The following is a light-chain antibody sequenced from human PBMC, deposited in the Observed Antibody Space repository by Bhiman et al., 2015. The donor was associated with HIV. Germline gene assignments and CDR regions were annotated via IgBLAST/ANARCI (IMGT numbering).Light chain of an antibody. CDR3: CSYAGSGAFXV. CDR1: KLGDKY. J-gene: IGLJ1*01. CDR2: QDR. Sequence: SYELTQPPSVSVSPGQTASITCSGDKLGDKYACWYQQKPGQSPVLVIYQDRKRPSGVSNRFSGSKSGNTASLTISGLQAEDEADYYCCSYAGSGAFXVFGPGTKVTVL. V-gene: IGLV3-1*01.